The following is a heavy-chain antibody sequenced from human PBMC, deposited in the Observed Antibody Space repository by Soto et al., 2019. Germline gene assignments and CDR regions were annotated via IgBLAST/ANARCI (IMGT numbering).Heavy chain of an antibody. CDR1: GGSIRSGGYY. V-gene: IGHV4-31*03. CDR3: ARFDGPRPYSSGWYGAIERYYFDY. J-gene: IGHJ4*02. D-gene: IGHD6-19*01. Sequence: QVQLQESGPGLVKPSQTLSLPCTVSGGSIRSGGYYWSWIRQHPGKGLEWIGYIYYSGRNYYNHSLKSRFTISVDTSKNQFSLKLSSVTGADTAVHYCARFDGPRPYSSGWYGAIERYYFDYWCQGTLVT. CDR2: IYYSGRN.